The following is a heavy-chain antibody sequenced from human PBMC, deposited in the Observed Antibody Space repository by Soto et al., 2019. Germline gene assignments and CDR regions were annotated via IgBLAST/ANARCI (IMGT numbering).Heavy chain of an antibody. V-gene: IGHV4-30-4*08. CDR1: GGSISSGYYY. J-gene: IGHJ5*02. CDR3: ARGRGNWFDP. Sequence: PSETLSLTCSVSGGSISSGYYYWSWIRQPPGKGLEWIGNIYYSGNTYYNPSLKSRLIISIDTSKNQFSLKLSSVTAADTAVYYCARGRGNWFDPWGQGTLVTVSS. CDR2: IYYSGNT. D-gene: IGHD3-10*01.